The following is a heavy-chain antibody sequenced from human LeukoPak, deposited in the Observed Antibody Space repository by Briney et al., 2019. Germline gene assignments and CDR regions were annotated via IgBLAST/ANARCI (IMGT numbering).Heavy chain of an antibody. D-gene: IGHD2-21*02. CDR3: ARVIVVVTAVDRSDY. CDR2: TRNKANSYTT. J-gene: IGHJ4*02. CDR1: GFTFSDHY. Sequence: GGSLRLSCAASGFTFSDHYMDWVRQAPGKGLEWVGRTRNKANSYTTEYAASVKGRFTISRDDSKNSLYLQMNSLKTEDTAVYYYARVIVVVTAVDRSDYWGQGTLVTVSS. V-gene: IGHV3-72*01.